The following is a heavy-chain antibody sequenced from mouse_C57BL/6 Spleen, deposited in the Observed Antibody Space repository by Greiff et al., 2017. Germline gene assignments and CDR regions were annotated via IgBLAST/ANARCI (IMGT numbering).Heavy chain of an antibody. CDR2: INPNNGGT. D-gene: IGHD2-4*01. V-gene: IGHV1-22*01. Sequence: VQLQQSGPELVKPGASVKMSCKASGYTFTDYNMHWVKQSHGKSLEWIGYINPNNGGTSYNQKFKGKATLTVNKSSSTAYMELRSLTSEDSAVYYCASEGYYDPFAYWGQGTLVTVSA. CDR1: GYTFTDYN. CDR3: ASEGYYDPFAY. J-gene: IGHJ3*01.